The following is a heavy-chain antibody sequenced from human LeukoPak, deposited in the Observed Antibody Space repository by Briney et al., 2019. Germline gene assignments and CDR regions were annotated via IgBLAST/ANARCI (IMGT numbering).Heavy chain of an antibody. V-gene: IGHV3-15*01. Sequence: GGSLRLSCVASGFSFSNAWMTWVRQAPGKGLEWVGRIKSKADGGTADHAAPVKGRFNISRDDSKNTLYLQMNSLKTEDTAVYFCTRNYYDRTGSLFYWGQGTLATVSS. CDR2: IKSKADGGTA. CDR3: TRNYYDRTGSLFY. CDR1: GFSFSNAW. D-gene: IGHD3-22*01. J-gene: IGHJ4*02.